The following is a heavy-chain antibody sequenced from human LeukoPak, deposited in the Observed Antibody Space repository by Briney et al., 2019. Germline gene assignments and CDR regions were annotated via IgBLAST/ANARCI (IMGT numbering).Heavy chain of an antibody. D-gene: IGHD3-10*01. V-gene: IGHV3-7*03. Sequence: GGSLRLSCTTSGFTFSRQWMSWVRQAPGKGLEWVANIKQDGSEKYYVDSVKGRFTISRDNAKNSLYLQMNSLRAEDTAVYYCARVGPLLWFGESPGYYYYGMDVWGKGTTVTVSS. CDR3: ARVGPLLWFGESPGYYYYGMDV. CDR2: IKQDGSEK. J-gene: IGHJ6*04. CDR1: GFTFSRQW.